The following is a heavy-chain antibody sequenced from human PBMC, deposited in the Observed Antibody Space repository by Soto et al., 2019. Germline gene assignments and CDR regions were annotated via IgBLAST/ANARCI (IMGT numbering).Heavy chain of an antibody. CDR1: GGSISSSSYY. CDR2: IYYSGST. V-gene: IGHV4-39*01. Sequence: SETLSLTCTVSGGSISSSSYYWGWIRQPPGKGLEWIGSIYYSGSTYYNPSLKSRVTISVDTSKNQFSLKLSSVTAADTAVYYCARLLTSSSRYFDYWGQGTLVTVSS. CDR3: ARLLTSSSRYFDY. D-gene: IGHD6-6*01. J-gene: IGHJ4*02.